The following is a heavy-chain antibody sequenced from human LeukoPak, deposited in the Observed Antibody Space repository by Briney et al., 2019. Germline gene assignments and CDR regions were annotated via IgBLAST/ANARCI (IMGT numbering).Heavy chain of an antibody. Sequence: TGGSLRLSCVASGFTLSHYGMHWVRQAPGKGLELVALIWSDGSKTSYADSVKGRFTISRDISRNTLYLQMNSLRAEDTAVYYCARDAGTTAFYWYFDLWGRGTLVTVSS. CDR1: GFTLSHYG. J-gene: IGHJ2*01. V-gene: IGHV3-33*01. CDR3: ARDAGTTAFYWYFDL. D-gene: IGHD2/OR15-2a*01. CDR2: IWSDGSKT.